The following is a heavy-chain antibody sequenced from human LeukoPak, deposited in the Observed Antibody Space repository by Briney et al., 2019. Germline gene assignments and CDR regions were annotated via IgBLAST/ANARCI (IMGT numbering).Heavy chain of an antibody. J-gene: IGHJ2*01. D-gene: IGHD3-22*01. Sequence: SVKVSCKASGGTFSSYAISWVRQAPGQGLEWMGRIIPIFGTANYAQKFQGRVTITTDASTSTAYMELSSLRSEDTAVYYCARLNSEYYDSSGYYFNWYFDLWGRGTLVTVSS. CDR1: GGTFSSYA. V-gene: IGHV1-69*05. CDR3: ARLNSEYYDSSGYYFNWYFDL. CDR2: IIPIFGTA.